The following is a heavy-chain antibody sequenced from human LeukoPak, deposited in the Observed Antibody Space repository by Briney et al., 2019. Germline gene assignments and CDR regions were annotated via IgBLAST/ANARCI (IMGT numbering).Heavy chain of an antibody. CDR1: GGSISSYY. CDR3: AREDRIAAAGSRPTAWFDP. CDR2: IYYSGST. J-gene: IGHJ5*02. Sequence: PAETLSLTCTVSGGSISSYYWSWIRQPPGKGLEWIGYIYYSGSTNYNPSLKSRVTISVDTSKNQFSLKLSSVTAADTAVYYCAREDRIAAAGSRPTAWFDPWGQGTLVTVSS. D-gene: IGHD6-13*01. V-gene: IGHV4-59*01.